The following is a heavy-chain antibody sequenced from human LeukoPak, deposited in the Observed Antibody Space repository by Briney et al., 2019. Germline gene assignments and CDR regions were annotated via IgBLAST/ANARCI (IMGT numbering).Heavy chain of an antibody. CDR1: GFTFSSFG. J-gene: IGHJ3*02. Sequence: GGSLRLSCAASGFTFSSFGMHWVRQAPGKGLEWVAVVWYDGSNKYYADSVKGRFTISRDNSKNTLYLQMNSLRAEDTAVYYCAKEGSDAFDIWGQGTMVTVSS. CDR3: AKEGSDAFDI. V-gene: IGHV3-30*02. CDR2: VWYDGSNK.